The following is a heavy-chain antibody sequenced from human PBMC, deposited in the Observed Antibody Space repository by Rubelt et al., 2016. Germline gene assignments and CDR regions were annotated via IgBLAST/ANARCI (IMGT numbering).Heavy chain of an antibody. CDR2: ISWNSGSI. J-gene: IGHJ3*02. V-gene: IGHV3-9*01. D-gene: IGHD3-22*01. CDR3: AKPYDSSGYYYVGGAFDI. Sequence: GISWNSGSIGYADSVKGRFTISRDNAKNSLYLQMNSLRAEDTALYYCAKPYDSSGYYYVGGAFDIWGQGTMVTVSS.